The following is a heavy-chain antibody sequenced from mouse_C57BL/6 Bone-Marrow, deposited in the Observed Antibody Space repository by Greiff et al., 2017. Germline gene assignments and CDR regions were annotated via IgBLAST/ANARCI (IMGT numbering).Heavy chain of an antibody. V-gene: IGHV1-50*01. CDR2: IDLSDSYT. D-gene: IGHD2-4*01. CDR3: ARDGIYYDSYDY. J-gene: IGHJ2*01. CDR1: GYTFTSYW. Sequence: QVQLKQSGAELVKPGASVKLSCKASGYTFTSYWMQWVKQRPGQGLEWIGEIDLSDSYTNYNQKFKGKATLTVDTSSSTAYMQLSSLTSEDSAVYYCARDGIYYDSYDYWGQGTTLTVSS.